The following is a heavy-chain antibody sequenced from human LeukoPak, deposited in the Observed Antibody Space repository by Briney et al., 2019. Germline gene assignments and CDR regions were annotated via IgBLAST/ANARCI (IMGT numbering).Heavy chain of an antibody. CDR3: VRGLHAISVGYYYYYMDV. CDR1: GGSISSGGYY. D-gene: IGHD2-8*01. Sequence: SETLSLTCTVSGGSISSGGYYWSWIRQHPGKGLEWIGYIYYSGSTYYNPSLKSRVTISVDTSKNQFSLKLSSVTAADTAVYYCVRGLHAISVGYYYYYMDVWGKGTTVTVSS. CDR2: IYYSGST. V-gene: IGHV4-31*03. J-gene: IGHJ6*03.